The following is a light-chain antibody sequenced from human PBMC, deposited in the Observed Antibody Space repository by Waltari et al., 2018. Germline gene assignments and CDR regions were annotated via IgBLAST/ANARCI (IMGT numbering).Light chain of an antibody. CDR2: DVS. Sequence: DFQLTQSPSFLSSSVADSVTITCRAIQGISRHLAWYQQKPGEAPKLLKYDVSTLQSGVPSRFSGSGFGTEFTLTISSLQPEDSATYYCQKLDNYPPPTFGQGTRLEI. V-gene: IGKV1-9*01. CDR3: QKLDNYPPPT. CDR1: QGISRH. J-gene: IGKJ5*01.